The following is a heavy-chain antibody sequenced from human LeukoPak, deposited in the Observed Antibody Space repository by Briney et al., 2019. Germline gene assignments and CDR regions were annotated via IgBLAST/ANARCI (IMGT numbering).Heavy chain of an antibody. V-gene: IGHV4-39*07. CDR3: ARGVTMIGRLRFDP. CDR2: IYYSGST. Sequence: PSETLSLTCAVSGGSISSNSYYWGWIRQPPGKGLEWIGSIYYSGSTYYNPSLKSRVTISVDTSKNQFSLKLSSVTAADTAVYYCARGVTMIGRLRFDPWGQGTLVTVSS. D-gene: IGHD3-22*01. CDR1: GGSISSNSYY. J-gene: IGHJ5*02.